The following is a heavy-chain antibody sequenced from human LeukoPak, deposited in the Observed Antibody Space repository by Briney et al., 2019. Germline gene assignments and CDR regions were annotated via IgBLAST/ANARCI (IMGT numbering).Heavy chain of an antibody. CDR1: GYTFTGYY. Sequence: ASVKVSCKASGYTFTGYYMHWVRQAPGQGLKYMGWINPNSGDTNHAQNFQGRVTLTRDTSISTAYMELSSLRSDDSALYYCAGEYCSGGTCRQGFDYWGQGTLVTVSS. CDR2: INPNSGDT. V-gene: IGHV1-2*02. CDR3: AGEYCSGGTCRQGFDY. J-gene: IGHJ4*02. D-gene: IGHD2-15*01.